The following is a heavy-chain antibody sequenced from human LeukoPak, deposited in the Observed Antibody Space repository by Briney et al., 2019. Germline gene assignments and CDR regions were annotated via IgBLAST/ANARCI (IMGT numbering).Heavy chain of an antibody. J-gene: IGHJ4*02. V-gene: IGHV3-33*08. Sequence: GGSLRLSCAASGFIFSNYGMHWVRQSPDRGLEWVAVIWYDGSNKYYADSVKGRFTISRDNSKNTLYLQMNSLRAEDTAVYYCARGVGGYNPRPLDYWGQGTLVTVSS. CDR2: IWYDGSNK. CDR1: GFIFSNYG. D-gene: IGHD5-24*01. CDR3: ARGVGGYNPRPLDY.